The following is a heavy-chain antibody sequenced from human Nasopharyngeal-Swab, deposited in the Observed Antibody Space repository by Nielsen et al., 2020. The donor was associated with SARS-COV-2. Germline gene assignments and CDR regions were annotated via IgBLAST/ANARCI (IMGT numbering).Heavy chain of an antibody. CDR2: IHHSGST. V-gene: IGHV4-59*01. D-gene: IGHD2-2*01. J-gene: IGHJ2*01. CDR1: GDSITTYY. Sequence: SETLSLTCTVSGDSITTYYWSWIRQPPGKGLEWMGYIHHSGSTNDNPSLRSRVTISVDTSKNQFSLKLSSVTAAATAVYYCARDPQAGGTNWYFDLWGRGTLVTVSS. CDR3: ARDPQAGGTNWYFDL.